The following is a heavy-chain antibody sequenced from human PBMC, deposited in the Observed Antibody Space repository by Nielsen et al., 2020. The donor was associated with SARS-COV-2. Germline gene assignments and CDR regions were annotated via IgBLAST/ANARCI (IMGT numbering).Heavy chain of an antibody. CDR2: ISYDGSNK. D-gene: IGHD6-19*01. CDR3: ARGYSSGWYIDP. CDR1: GFTFSSYG. Sequence: GESLKISCAASGFTFSSYGMHWVRQAPGKGLEWVAVISYDGSNKYYADSVKGRFTISRDNSKNTLYLQMNSLRAEDTAVYYCARGYSSGWYIDPWGQGTLVTVSS. J-gene: IGHJ5*02. V-gene: IGHV3-30*03.